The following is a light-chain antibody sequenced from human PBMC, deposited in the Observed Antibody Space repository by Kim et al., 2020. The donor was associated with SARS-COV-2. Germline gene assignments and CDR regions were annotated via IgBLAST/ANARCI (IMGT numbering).Light chain of an antibody. J-gene: IGKJ4*01. Sequence: DVVLTQTPLSLSVTPGQPASISCKSSQSLLHTDGRTYFYWYLQKSGQPPQLLIYDVSNRFSGVSDRFSGSASGTDFTLKISRVEAEDVGVYYCMQSIQLPRTFGGGTKVDIK. CDR2: DVS. CDR3: MQSIQLPRT. V-gene: IGKV2D-29*01. CDR1: QSLLHTDGRTY.